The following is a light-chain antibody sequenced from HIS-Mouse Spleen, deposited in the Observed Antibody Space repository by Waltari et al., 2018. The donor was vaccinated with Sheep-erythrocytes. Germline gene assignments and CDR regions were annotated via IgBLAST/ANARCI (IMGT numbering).Light chain of an antibody. CDR3: QQRSNWYT. Sequence: EIVLTHAPATLSLSPGERATLSCRASQSVSSYLAWYQQKPCQAPRILIYYASSRATGIPARFSGSGSGTDFTLTISSLEPEDFAVYYCQQRSNWYTFGQGTKLEIK. CDR2: YAS. V-gene: IGKV3-11*01. CDR1: QSVSSY. J-gene: IGKJ2*01.